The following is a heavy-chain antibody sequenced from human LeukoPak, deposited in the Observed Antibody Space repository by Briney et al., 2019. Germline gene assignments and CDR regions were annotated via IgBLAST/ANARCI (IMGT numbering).Heavy chain of an antibody. J-gene: IGHJ6*02. Sequence: PGGSLRLSCAASGFTFSSYAMHWVRQAPGKGLEWVAVISYDGINKFYADSVKGRFTISRDNSKNTLYLQMNSLRAEDTAVYYCARDQGLGDYGTLDVWGQGTTVTVSS. V-gene: IGHV3-30-3*01. D-gene: IGHD4-17*01. CDR1: GFTFSSYA. CDR3: ARDQGLGDYGTLDV. CDR2: ISYDGINK.